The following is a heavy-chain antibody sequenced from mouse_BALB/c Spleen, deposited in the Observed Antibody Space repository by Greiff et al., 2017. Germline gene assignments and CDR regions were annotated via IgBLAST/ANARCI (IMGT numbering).Heavy chain of an antibody. D-gene: IGHD1-2*01. CDR3: ARRGLRLPFDY. J-gene: IGHJ2*01. CDR1: GYTFTSYW. Sequence: QVQLQQSGAELVKPGASVKMSCKASGYTFTSYWMHWVKQRPGQGLEWIGYINPSTGYTEYNQKFKDKATLTADKSSSTAYMQLSSLTSEDSAVYYCARRGLRLPFDYWGQGTTLTVSS. V-gene: IGHV1-7*01. CDR2: INPSTGYT.